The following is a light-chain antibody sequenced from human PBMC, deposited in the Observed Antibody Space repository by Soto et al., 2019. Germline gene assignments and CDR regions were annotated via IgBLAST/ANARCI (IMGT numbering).Light chain of an antibody. CDR3: QQYNNWPWT. Sequence: EIVLTQSPAPPSVSPGEIAAPSCRASQSVSSNLAWYQQKPGQAARLLIYGASTRATGIPARFSGSGSGTEFTITISSLQSEDCEVYDGQQYNNWPWTFGQGTKVDIK. J-gene: IGKJ1*01. CDR1: QSVSSN. V-gene: IGKV3-15*01. CDR2: GAS.